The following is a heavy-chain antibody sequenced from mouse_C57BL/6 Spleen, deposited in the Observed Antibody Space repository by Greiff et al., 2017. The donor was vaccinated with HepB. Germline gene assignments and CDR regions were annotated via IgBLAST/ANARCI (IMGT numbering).Heavy chain of an antibody. J-gene: IGHJ2*01. Sequence: EVKVVESGGGLVKPGGSLKLSCAASGFTFSSYAMSWVRQTPEKRLAWVATISDGGSYTYYPDNVKGRFTISRDNAKNNLYLQMSHLKSEDTAMYYCARVPDVDYWGQGTTLTVSS. D-gene: IGHD6-1*01. CDR3: ARVPDVDY. CDR1: GFTFSSYA. CDR2: ISDGGSYT. V-gene: IGHV5-4*03.